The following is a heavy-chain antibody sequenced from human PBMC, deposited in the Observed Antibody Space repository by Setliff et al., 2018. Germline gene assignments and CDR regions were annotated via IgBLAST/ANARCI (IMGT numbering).Heavy chain of an antibody. Sequence: SETLSLTCTVSGGSISSSSYYWGWVRQPPGKGLEWIGSIYYSGSTYYNPSLKSRVTISVDTSKNQFSLNLSSVTAADTAVYYCARLGGSSTSGGFYYFYYYMDVWGKGTTVTVSS. CDR2: IYYSGST. CDR1: GGSISSSSYY. D-gene: IGHD2-2*01. CDR3: ARLGGSSTSGGFYYFYYYMDV. J-gene: IGHJ6*03. V-gene: IGHV4-39*01.